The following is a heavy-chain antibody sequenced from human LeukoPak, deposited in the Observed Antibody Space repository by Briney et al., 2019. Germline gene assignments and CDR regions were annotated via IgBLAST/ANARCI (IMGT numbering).Heavy chain of an antibody. D-gene: IGHD2-2*01. CDR1: GFTFSSYG. Sequence: QAGGSLRLSCAASGFTFSSYGIHWVRQAPGEGLEWVALIGYDGSNKYYADSVKGRFTISRDNSKNTLYLQMNSLRAEDTAVYYCARESSSSLDPWGQGTLVTVSS. V-gene: IGHV3-33*01. J-gene: IGHJ5*02. CDR3: ARESSSSLDP. CDR2: IGYDGSNK.